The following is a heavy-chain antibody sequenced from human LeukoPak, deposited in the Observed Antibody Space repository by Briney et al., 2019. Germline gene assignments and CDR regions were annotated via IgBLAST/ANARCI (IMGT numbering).Heavy chain of an antibody. J-gene: IGHJ6*02. CDR1: GGTFSSYA. Sequence: ASVKVSCKASGGTFSSYAISWVRQATGQGLEWMGWMNPNSGNTGYAQKFQGRVTMTRNTSISTAYMELSSLRSEDTAVYYCARGSSSWYSYYYYGMDVWGQGTTVTVSS. CDR2: MNPNSGNT. V-gene: IGHV1-8*02. D-gene: IGHD6-13*01. CDR3: ARGSSSWYSYYYYGMDV.